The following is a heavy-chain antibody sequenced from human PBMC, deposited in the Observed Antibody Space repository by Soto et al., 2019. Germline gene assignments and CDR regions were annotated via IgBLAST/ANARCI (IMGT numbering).Heavy chain of an antibody. J-gene: IGHJ6*02. Sequence: QVQLVQSGAEVKKPGSSLKVSCKASGGTFTNYAFSWVRQAPGQGLEWMGVIIPVFGTPDYAQKFQGRVTITADESTRTASMELSSLRSDDTAVYYCARERSVGYCITTTCPKPFYYYAMDVWGQGTTVTVSS. D-gene: IGHD2-2*01. CDR3: ARERSVGYCITTTCPKPFYYYAMDV. V-gene: IGHV1-69*12. CDR1: GGTFTNYA. CDR2: IIPVFGTP.